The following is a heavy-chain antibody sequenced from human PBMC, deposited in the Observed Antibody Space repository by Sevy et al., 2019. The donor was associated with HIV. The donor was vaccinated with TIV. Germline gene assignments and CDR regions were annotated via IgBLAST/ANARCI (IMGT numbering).Heavy chain of an antibody. V-gene: IGHV3-30*04. D-gene: IGHD1-1*01. J-gene: IGHJ4*02. CDR2: ISYDGSNK. CDR3: ARDGTTGTGDY. CDR1: GFTFSSYA. Sequence: GSLRLSCAASGFTFSSYAMHWVRQAPGKGLEGVAVISYDGSNKYYADSVKGRFTISRDNSKNTLYLQMNSLRAEDTAVYYCARDGTTGTGDYWGQGTLVTVSS.